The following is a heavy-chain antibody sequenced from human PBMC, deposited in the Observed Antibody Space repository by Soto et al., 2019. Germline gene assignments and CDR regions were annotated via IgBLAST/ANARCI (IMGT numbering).Heavy chain of an antibody. CDR1: VYTVSNYW. D-gene: IGHD1-26*01. CDR3: ARHSLIVSPLYVMDV. Sequence: GDSLKSSGKPSVYTVSNYWMGWVRQMPGEGLEWMGIIWPTDSETRYSPSFQGHVTISADRSITTAYLQWSTLKAPDTATYYCARHSLIVSPLYVMDVWGQGTTVTSP. CDR2: IWPTDSET. J-gene: IGHJ6*02. V-gene: IGHV5-51*01.